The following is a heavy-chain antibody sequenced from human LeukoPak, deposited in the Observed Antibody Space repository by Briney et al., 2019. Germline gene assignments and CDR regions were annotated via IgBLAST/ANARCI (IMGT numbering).Heavy chain of an antibody. J-gene: IGHJ3*02. V-gene: IGHV1-2*02. CDR2: INSDSGGT. CDR3: ARGRVHSWSDAFDI. CDR1: GYTFTGHY. Sequence: GASVKVSCKASGYTFTGHYMHWVRPAPGQGLEWMGWINSDSGGTKYAQKFQGSVIMTRVTSISTAYMELSGLKSDDTAVYYCARGRVHSWSDAFDIWGQGTTVTVSS. D-gene: IGHD1-1*01.